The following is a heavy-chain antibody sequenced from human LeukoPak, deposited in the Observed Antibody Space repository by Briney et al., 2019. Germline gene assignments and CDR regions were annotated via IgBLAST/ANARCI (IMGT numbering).Heavy chain of an antibody. D-gene: IGHD3-22*01. J-gene: IGHJ4*02. Sequence: GGSLRLSCAASGFTFSSYWMSWVRQAPGKGLEWVANIKQDGSEKYYVDSLKGRFTISRDNAKNSLFLQMNSLRAEDTAVYYCARDGGEYYYDNSDYWGNFDYWGQGTLVTVSS. V-gene: IGHV3-7*01. CDR2: IKQDGSEK. CDR3: ARDGGEYYYDNSDYWGNFDY. CDR1: GFTFSSYW.